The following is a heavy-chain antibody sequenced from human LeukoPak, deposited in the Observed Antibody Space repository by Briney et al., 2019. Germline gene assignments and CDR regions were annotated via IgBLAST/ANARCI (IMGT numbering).Heavy chain of an antibody. CDR2: IYSGGST. D-gene: IGHD3-10*01. CDR1: GFTVSSNY. CDR3: ARQRPSTMVRGVIIITYFDY. Sequence: GGSLRLSCAASGFTVSSNYMSWVRQAPGKGLEWVSVIYSGGSTYYADSVKGRFTISRDNSKNTLHLQMNSLRAEDTAVYYCARQRPSTMVRGVIIITYFDYWGQGTLVTVSS. V-gene: IGHV3-53*01. J-gene: IGHJ4*02.